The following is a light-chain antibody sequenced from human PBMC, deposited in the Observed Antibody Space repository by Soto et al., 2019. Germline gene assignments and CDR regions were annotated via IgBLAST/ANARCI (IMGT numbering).Light chain of an antibody. J-gene: IGKJ1*01. Sequence: ETELTQSPATLSVSPGERSTLSCSASQSVYNSLDWYPERPGQAHSLLIYGASTRATGIPARFSGSGSGTEFTLTISSLQSEDSAIYYCQQYNNWPTFGQGTKVDI. V-gene: IGKV3-15*01. CDR3: QQYNNWPT. CDR1: QSVYNS. CDR2: GAS.